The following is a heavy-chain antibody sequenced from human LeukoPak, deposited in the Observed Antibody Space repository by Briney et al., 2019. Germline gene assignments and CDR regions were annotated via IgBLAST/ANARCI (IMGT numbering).Heavy chain of an antibody. Sequence: ASVKVSCKASGYTFTSYGISWVRLAPGQGLEWMGWISAYNGNTNYAQKLQGRVTMTTDTSTSTAYMELRSLRSDDTAVYYCARVVAVAGTVGAFDYWGQGTLVTVSS. V-gene: IGHV1-18*01. CDR3: ARVVAVAGTVGAFDY. CDR2: ISAYNGNT. J-gene: IGHJ4*02. CDR1: GYTFTSYG. D-gene: IGHD6-19*01.